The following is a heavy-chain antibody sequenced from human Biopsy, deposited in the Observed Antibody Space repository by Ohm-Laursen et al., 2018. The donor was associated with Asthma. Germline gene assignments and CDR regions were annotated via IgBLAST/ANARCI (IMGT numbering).Heavy chain of an antibody. CDR3: ARAASYGDVYFGIDV. CDR2: IYYSGST. J-gene: IGHJ6*02. D-gene: IGHD4-17*01. Sequence: TLSLTCSVSGGSIGAGDYYWSWIRQPPGKGLEWIGYIYYSGSTSHNPSLTSRLTISVDTSKNQFSLKLTSVTAADTAVYYCARAASYGDVYFGIDVWGPGTTVSVS. V-gene: IGHV4-30-4*01. CDR1: GGSIGAGDYY.